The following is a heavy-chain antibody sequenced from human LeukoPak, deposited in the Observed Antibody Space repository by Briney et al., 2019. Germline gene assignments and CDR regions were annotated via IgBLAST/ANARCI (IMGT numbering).Heavy chain of an antibody. D-gene: IGHD6-13*01. J-gene: IGHJ5*02. V-gene: IGHV3-30*02. CDR2: IRYDGSNK. CDR3: ANPPGIAAAVTGNRFVP. Sequence: QPGGSLRLSCASSGFTFSSYGMHWVRQAPGKGLEWVAFIRYDGSNKYYADSVKGRFTISRDNSKNTLYLQMNSLRAEDTAVYYCANPPGIAAAVTGNRFVPWGQGTLVTVSS. CDR1: GFTFSSYG.